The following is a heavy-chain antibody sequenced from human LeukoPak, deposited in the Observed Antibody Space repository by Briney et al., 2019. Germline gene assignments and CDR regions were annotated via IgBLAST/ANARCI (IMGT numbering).Heavy chain of an antibody. CDR1: GYSFTNYW. D-gene: IGHD4-17*01. CDR2: INPSDSDT. V-gene: IGHV5-51*01. Sequence: GASLKISCKGSGYSFTNYWIGWVRQMPGKGLEWMGIINPSDSDTRYSPSFQGQVTISADKSTSTAYLQWSSLKASDTAMYYCARQGTTVTHEGAIDIRGQGTMVPVS. CDR3: ARQGTTVTHEGAIDI. J-gene: IGHJ3*02.